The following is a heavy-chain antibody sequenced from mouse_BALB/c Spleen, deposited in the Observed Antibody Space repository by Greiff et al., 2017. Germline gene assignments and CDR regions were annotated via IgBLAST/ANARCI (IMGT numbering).Heavy chain of an antibody. CDR1: GFTFNTYA. CDR3: VRHYYGSSAFDY. V-gene: IGHV10-1*02. CDR2: IRSKSNNYAT. D-gene: IGHD1-1*01. Sequence: EAQLVESGGGLVQPKGSLKLSCAASGFTFNTYAMNWVRQAPGKGLEWVARIRSKSNNYATYYADSVKDRFTISRDDSQSMLYLQMNNLKTEDTAMYYCVRHYYGSSAFDYWGQGTTLTVSS. J-gene: IGHJ2*01.